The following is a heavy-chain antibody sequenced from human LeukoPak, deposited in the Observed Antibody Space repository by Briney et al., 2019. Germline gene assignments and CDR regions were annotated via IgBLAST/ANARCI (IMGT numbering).Heavy chain of an antibody. V-gene: IGHV4-39*07. CDR2: IYYSGNT. Sequence: PSETLSLTCIISGGSISSSTYYWGWIRQPPGKGLEWIGTIYYSGNTYYNPSLKSRVTISVDTSKNQFSLKLSSVTAADTAVYYCARGSVKEFDYWGQGTLVTVSS. J-gene: IGHJ4*02. CDR3: ARGSVKEFDY. CDR1: GGSISSSTYY.